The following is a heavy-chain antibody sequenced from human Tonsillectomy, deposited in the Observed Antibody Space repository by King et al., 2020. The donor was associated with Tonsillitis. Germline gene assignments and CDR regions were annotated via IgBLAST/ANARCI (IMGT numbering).Heavy chain of an antibody. Sequence: VQLVESGGGLVKPGGSLRLSCVASGFTFSNAWMSWVRQAPGKGLEWVGRIKSTLDGATTDYAAPLKERFTISRDDSKKTLYLQMNSLRIEDTAGYYCTTDYYYYGMEDWGRGTTVTVSS. CDR3: TTDYYYYGMED. CDR2: IKSTLDGATT. CDR1: GFTFSNAW. J-gene: IGHJ6*02. V-gene: IGHV3-15*01.